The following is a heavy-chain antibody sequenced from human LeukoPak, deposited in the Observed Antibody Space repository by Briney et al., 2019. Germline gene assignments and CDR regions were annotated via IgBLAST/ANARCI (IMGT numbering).Heavy chain of an antibody. CDR1: GFTFSTYP. CDR3: ARDCGDSWQYFFDY. J-gene: IGHJ4*02. CDR2: ISGSPT. D-gene: IGHD6-13*01. Sequence: GGSLRLSCAASGFTFSTYPMSWVRQAPGKGLEGVSAISGSPTYYADSVKGRFTISRDNSKNTLYLQMNSMRAEDAAVYFCARDCGDSWQYFFDYWGQGTLVTVSS. V-gene: IGHV3-23*01.